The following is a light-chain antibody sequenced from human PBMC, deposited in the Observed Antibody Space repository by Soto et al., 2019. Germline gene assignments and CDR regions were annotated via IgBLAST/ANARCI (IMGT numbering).Light chain of an antibody. CDR1: ENIYTN. V-gene: IGKV3-15*01. CDR2: GAS. Sequence: EIVMTQSPATLSVSPGERATLSCRARENIYTNLAWYQQKPGRAPRLLFYGASTRATGLPARFSGTGSGTEFTLTINSLQAEDSAVYYCQQYYNWPRTFGQGTRLEI. CDR3: QQYYNWPRT. J-gene: IGKJ5*01.